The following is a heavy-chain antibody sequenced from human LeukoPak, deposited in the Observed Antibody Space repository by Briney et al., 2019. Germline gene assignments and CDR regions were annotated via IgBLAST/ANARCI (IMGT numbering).Heavy chain of an antibody. V-gene: IGHV4-59*01. Sequence: SETLSLTCTVSGGTISSYYWSWIRQPPGKGLEWIGYIYYSGSTNYNPSLKSRVTISVDTSKNQFSLKLSSVTAADTAVYYCARFRRDSSGYGRENDAFDIWGQGTMVTVSS. CDR1: GGTISSYY. J-gene: IGHJ3*02. CDR2: IYYSGST. D-gene: IGHD3-22*01. CDR3: ARFRRDSSGYGRENDAFDI.